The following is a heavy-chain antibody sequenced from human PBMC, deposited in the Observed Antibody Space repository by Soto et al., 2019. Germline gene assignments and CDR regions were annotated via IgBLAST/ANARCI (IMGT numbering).Heavy chain of an antibody. D-gene: IGHD3-22*01. CDR2: MNPNSGNT. CDR1: GYTFTSYD. CDR3: ARGKLYYYASIGYYPDYYYYYGMHV. Sequence: ASVKVSCKASGYTFTSYDINWVRQATGQGLEWMGWMNPNSGNTGYAQKFQGRVTMTRNTSISTAYMELRSLRSEDTAVYYCARGKLYYYASIGYYPDYYYYYGMHVWGQGTTVTVSS. V-gene: IGHV1-8*01. J-gene: IGHJ6*02.